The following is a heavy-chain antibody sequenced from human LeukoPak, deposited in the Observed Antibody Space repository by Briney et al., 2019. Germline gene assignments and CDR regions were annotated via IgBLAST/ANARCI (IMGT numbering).Heavy chain of an antibody. V-gene: IGHV5-51*01. CDR3: ARQAYGSHFDAFDI. CDR1: GYSFTTDY. CDR2: IYPDDSEN. D-gene: IGHD3-22*01. Sequence: GESLKIPCKAPGYSFTTDYIGWVRQMPGKGLEWMGIIYPDDSENNYSPPFQGQVSMSVDKSITAAYLQWSSLKASDTAIYYCARQAYGSHFDAFDIWGQGTMVTVSS. J-gene: IGHJ3*02.